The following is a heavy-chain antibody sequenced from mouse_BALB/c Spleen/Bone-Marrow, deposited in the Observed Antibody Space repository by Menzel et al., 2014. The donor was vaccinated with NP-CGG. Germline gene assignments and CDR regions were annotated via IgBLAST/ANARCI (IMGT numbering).Heavy chain of an antibody. CDR3: ARQRGYAYAMDY. V-gene: IGHV5-12-1*01. Sequence: EVKLMESGGGLVKPGGSLKPSCAASGFAFSGYDMSWVRQTPEKRLEWVAYISSGGSNTYYPDTVKGRFTISRDNAKNTLYLQMNSLKSEDTAMYYCARQRGYAYAMDYWGQGTSVTVSS. CDR1: GFAFSGYD. J-gene: IGHJ4*01. CDR2: ISSGGSNT. D-gene: IGHD2-2*01.